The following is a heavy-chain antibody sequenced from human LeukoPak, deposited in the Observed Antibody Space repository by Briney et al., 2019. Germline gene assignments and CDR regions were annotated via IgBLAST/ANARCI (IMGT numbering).Heavy chain of an antibody. CDR2: IIPIFGTA. V-gene: IGHV1-69*13. CDR3: ARDRIAVAGTFSL. J-gene: IGHJ4*02. D-gene: IGHD6-19*01. CDR1: GGTFSSYA. Sequence: SVTVSCKASGGTFSSYAISWVRQAPGQGLEWMGGIIPIFGTANYAQKFQGRVTITADESTSTAYMELSSLRSEDTAVYYCARDRIAVAGTFSLWGQGTLVTVSS.